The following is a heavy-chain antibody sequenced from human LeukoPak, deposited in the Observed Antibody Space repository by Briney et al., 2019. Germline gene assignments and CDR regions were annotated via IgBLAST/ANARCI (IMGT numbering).Heavy chain of an antibody. CDR3: ARGGSYDILAGYYWGSHYGMDV. V-gene: IGHV1-46*01. J-gene: IGHJ6*02. D-gene: IGHD3-9*01. CDR1: GYTFTSYY. CDR2: INPSGGST. Sequence: ASVKVSCKASGYTFTSYYMHWVRQAPGQGLEWMGIINPSGGSTSYAQKFQGRVTMTMDTSTSTVYMELSSLRSEDTAVYYCARGGSYDILAGYYWGSHYGMDVWGQGTTVTVSS.